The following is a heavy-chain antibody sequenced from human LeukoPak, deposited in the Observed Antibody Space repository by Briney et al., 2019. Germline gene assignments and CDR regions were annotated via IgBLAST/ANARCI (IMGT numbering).Heavy chain of an antibody. Sequence: EASVKVSCRASGYTFTGYYMHWVRQAPGQGLEWMGWINPNSSGTNYAQNFQGRVTMTRDTSISTAYMELSRLRSDDTAVYYCARGGYCDSTSCFKPGDSWGQGTLVTVSS. CDR2: INPNSSGT. V-gene: IGHV1-2*02. D-gene: IGHD2-2*01. CDR1: GYTFTGYY. J-gene: IGHJ5*01. CDR3: ARGGYCDSTSCFKPGDS.